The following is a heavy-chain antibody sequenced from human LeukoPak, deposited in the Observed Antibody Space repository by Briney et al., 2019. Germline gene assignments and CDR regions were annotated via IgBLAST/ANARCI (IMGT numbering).Heavy chain of an antibody. CDR3: TRLLPTSNHFFES. V-gene: IGHV3-53*01. CDR2: IYAGGSA. J-gene: IGHJ4*02. CDR1: GFTVSYDN. Sequence: GGSLRLSCAASGFTVSYDNMSWVRQAPGKGLEGVSVIYAGGSAYYADSVRGRFTISRDNSENTLYLQMNSLRAEDTAVYYCTRLLPTSNHFFESWGQGTLVTVSS. D-gene: IGHD2-8*01.